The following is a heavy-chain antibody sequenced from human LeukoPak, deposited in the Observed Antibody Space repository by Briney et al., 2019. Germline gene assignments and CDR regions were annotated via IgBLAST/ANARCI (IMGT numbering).Heavy chain of an antibody. V-gene: IGHV4-59*01. J-gene: IGHJ6*03. Sequence: SETLSLTCTVSGGSISSYYWSWIRQPPGKGLEWIGYIHYSGSTTYNPSLKSRVTISVDTSKNQFSLKLSSVTAADTAVYYCARSSGKVSGDYYYHYMDVWGRGTTVTISS. CDR2: IHYSGST. CDR3: ARSSGKVSGDYYYHYMDV. D-gene: IGHD3-3*01. CDR1: GGSISSYY.